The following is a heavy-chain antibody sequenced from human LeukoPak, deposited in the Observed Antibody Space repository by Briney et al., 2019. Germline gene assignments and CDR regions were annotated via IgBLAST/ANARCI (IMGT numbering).Heavy chain of an antibody. Sequence: GGSLRLSCAASGFTVSSNHNHMSWVRQAPGKGLEWVSVIYSGGTIFYADSVKGRFTISRDNYKNTVYLEMNSLRPEDTAVYYCARDGENHYYDYWARGTRVSVS. CDR1: GFTVSSNH. CDR3: ARDGENHYYDY. V-gene: IGHV3-66*01. J-gene: IGHJ4*02. CDR2: IYSGGTI. D-gene: IGHD3-22*01.